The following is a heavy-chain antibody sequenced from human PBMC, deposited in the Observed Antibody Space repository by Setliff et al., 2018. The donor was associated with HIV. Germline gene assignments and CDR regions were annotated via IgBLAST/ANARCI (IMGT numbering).Heavy chain of an antibody. CDR2: MNPNSGNT. Sequence: ASVKVSCKASGYTFTSYDINWVRQATGQGLEWMGWMNPNSGNTGYAQKFQGRVTITRNTSISTAYMELSSLRSEDTAVYYCARGREITFGGVTWFDPWGQGTRVTVSS. J-gene: IGHJ5*02. CDR1: GYTFTSYD. V-gene: IGHV1-8*03. CDR3: ARGREITFGGVTWFDP. D-gene: IGHD3-16*01.